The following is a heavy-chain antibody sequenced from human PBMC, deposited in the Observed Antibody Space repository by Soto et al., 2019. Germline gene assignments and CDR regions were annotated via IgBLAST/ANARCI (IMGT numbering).Heavy chain of an antibody. J-gene: IGHJ1*01. CDR3: ARVSQSFIEYFQH. Sequence: GGSLRLSCAASGFTFSSYEMIWVRQAPGKGLEWFSYISGSGYTSDAGPTIHYADSVKGRFTISRNNAKNSLYLQMNSLRVGDTAVYYCARVSQSFIEYFQHWGQGTLVTVSS. CDR2: ISGSGYTSDAGPTI. CDR1: GFTFSSYE. D-gene: IGHD3-16*02. V-gene: IGHV3-48*03.